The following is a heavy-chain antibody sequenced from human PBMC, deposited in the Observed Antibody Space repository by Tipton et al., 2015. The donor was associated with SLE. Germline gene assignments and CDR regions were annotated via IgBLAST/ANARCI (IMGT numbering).Heavy chain of an antibody. J-gene: IGHJ5*02. CDR1: GGSFSGYY. Sequence: LRLSCAVYGGSFSGYYWSWIRQPPGKGLEWIGEINHSGSTNYNPSLKSRVTISVDTSKNQFSLKLSSVTAADTAVYYCARHVRGRSRELRWFDPWGQGTLVTVSS. CDR3: ARHVRGRSRELRWFDP. D-gene: IGHD1-26*01. V-gene: IGHV4-34*01. CDR2: INHSGST.